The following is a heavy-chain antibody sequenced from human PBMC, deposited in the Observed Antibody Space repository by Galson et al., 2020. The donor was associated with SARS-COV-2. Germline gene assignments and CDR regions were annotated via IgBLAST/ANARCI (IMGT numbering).Heavy chain of an antibody. CDR3: ARVRYYDSSGFDY. J-gene: IGHJ4*02. CDR2: IYYSGST. Sequence: SETLSLTCTVSGGSISSYYWSWIRQPPGKGLEWIGYIYYSGSTNYNPSLKSRVTISVDTSKNQFSLKLGSVTAAETAVYYCARVRYYDSSGFDYWGQGTLVTVSS. CDR1: GGSISSYY. V-gene: IGHV4-59*13. D-gene: IGHD3-22*01.